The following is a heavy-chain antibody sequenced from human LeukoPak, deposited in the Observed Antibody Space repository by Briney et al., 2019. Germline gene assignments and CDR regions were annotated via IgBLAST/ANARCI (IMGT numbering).Heavy chain of an antibody. J-gene: IGHJ4*02. CDR1: GYTFTSYG. CDR3: AKVAPRYNQFDY. D-gene: IGHD1-14*01. V-gene: IGHV1-18*01. CDR2: ISAYNGNT. Sequence: GASVKVSCKASGYTFTSYGISWVRQAPGQGLGWMGWISAYNGNTNYAQKLQGRVTMTTDTSTSTAYMELRSLRSDDTAVYYCAKVAPRYNQFDYWGQGTLVTVSS.